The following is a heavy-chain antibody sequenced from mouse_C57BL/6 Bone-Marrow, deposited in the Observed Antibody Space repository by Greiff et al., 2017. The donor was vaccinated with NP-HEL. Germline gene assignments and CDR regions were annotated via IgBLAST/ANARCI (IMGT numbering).Heavy chain of an antibody. CDR2: ISDGGSYT. V-gene: IGHV5-4*01. Sequence: EVKLMESGGGLVKPGGSLKLSCAASGFTFSSYAMSWVRQTPEKRLEWVATISDGGSYTYYPDNVKGRFTISRDNAKNNLYLQMSHLKSEDTAMYYCAREGYDGYYYAMDYWGQGTSVTVSS. J-gene: IGHJ4*01. CDR1: GFTFSSYA. CDR3: AREGYDGYYYAMDY. D-gene: IGHD2-2*01.